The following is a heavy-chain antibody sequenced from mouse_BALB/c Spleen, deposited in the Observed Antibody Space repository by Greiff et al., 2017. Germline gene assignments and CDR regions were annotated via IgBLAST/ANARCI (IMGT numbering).Heavy chain of an antibody. CDR1: GYAFTNYL. CDR2: INPGSGGT. D-gene: IGHD2-12*01. V-gene: IGHV1-54*03. J-gene: IGHJ4*01. CDR3: AREEAYYSAMDY. Sequence: QVQLQQSGAELVRPGTSVKVSCKASGYAFTNYLIEWVKQRPGQGLEWIGVINPGSGGTNYNEKFKGKATLTADKSSSTAYMQLSSLTSDDSAVYFCAREEAYYSAMDYWGQGTSVTVSS.